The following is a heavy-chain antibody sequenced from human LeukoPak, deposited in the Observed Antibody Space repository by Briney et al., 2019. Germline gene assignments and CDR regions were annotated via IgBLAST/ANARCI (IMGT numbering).Heavy chain of an antibody. Sequence: GGSLRLSCAASGFTVSSNYMSWVRQAPGKGLEWVAVISYDGSNKYYADSVKGRFTISRDNSKNTLYLQMNSLRAEDTAVYYCASTKVLDIVATITDYWGQGTLVTVSS. J-gene: IGHJ4*02. CDR3: ASTKVLDIVATITDY. V-gene: IGHV3-30*03. D-gene: IGHD5-12*01. CDR1: GFTVSSNY. CDR2: ISYDGSNK.